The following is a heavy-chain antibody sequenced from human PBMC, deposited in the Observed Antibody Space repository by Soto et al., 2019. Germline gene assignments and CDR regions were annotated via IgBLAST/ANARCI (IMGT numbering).Heavy chain of an antibody. D-gene: IGHD2-15*01. CDR2: IYYSGST. V-gene: IGHV4-59*01. CDR1: GGSISSYY. Sequence: PSETLSLTCTVSGGSISSYYWSWIRQPPGKGLEWIGYIYYSGSTNYNPPLKSRVTISVDTSKNQFSLKLSSVTAADTAVYYCARASYCSGGSCLTNYDYWGQGTLVTVSS. J-gene: IGHJ4*02. CDR3: ARASYCSGGSCLTNYDY.